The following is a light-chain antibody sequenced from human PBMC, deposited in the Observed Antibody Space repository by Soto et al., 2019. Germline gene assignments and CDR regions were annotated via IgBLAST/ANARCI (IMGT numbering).Light chain of an antibody. V-gene: IGKV3-15*01. CDR1: QSVSSSY. CDR3: QQYNNRGT. CDR2: GAS. J-gene: IGKJ1*01. Sequence: IVCAPSPGPLSFSPGERATLSCRASQSVSSSYLAWYQQKPGQAPRLLIYGASTRATGIPARFSGSGSGTEFTLTISSLQSEDFAVYYCQQYNNRGTFGQGTKVDIK.